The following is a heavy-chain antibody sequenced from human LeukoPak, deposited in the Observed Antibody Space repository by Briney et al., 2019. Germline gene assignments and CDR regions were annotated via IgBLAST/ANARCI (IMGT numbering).Heavy chain of an antibody. J-gene: IGHJ4*02. Sequence: PGGSLRLSCAASGFTFSSYGMHWVRQAPGKGLEWVAFIRYDGSNKYYADSVKGRFTISRDNSKNTLYLQMNSLRAEDTAVYYCAKDRGWLAEGILDYWGQGTLVTVSS. CDR2: IRYDGSNK. V-gene: IGHV3-30*02. CDR1: GFTFSSYG. CDR3: AKDRGWLAEGILDY. D-gene: IGHD5-24*01.